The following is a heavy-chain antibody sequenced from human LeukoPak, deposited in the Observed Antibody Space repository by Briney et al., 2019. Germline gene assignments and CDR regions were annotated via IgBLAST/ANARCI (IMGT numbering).Heavy chain of an antibody. CDR1: GFIFDTHD. D-gene: IGHD2-15*01. V-gene: IGHV3-21*01. J-gene: IGHJ3*02. Sequence: GGSLRLSCGASGFIFDTHDMHWVRQAPGKGLEWVSSISSSSSYIYYADSVKGRFTISRDNAKNSLYLQMNSLRAEDTAVYYCAREGERYCSGGSCYGSAFDIWGQGTMVTVSS. CDR2: ISSSSSYI. CDR3: AREGERYCSGGSCYGSAFDI.